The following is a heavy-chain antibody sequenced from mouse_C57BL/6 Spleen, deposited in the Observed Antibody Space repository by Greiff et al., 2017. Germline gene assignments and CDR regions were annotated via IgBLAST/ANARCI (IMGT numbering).Heavy chain of an antibody. V-gene: IGHV1-72*01. CDR2: IDPNSGGT. Sequence: QVQLQQPGAELVKPGASVKLSCKASGYTFTSYWMHWVKQRPGRGLVWIGRIDPNSGGTKYNEKFKSKATLTVDNPSSTADMQLSSLTSEDSAVYDCARSWDGSYWYFDVWGTGTTVTVSS. CDR1: GYTFTSYW. D-gene: IGHD2-3*01. CDR3: ARSWDGSYWYFDV. J-gene: IGHJ1*03.